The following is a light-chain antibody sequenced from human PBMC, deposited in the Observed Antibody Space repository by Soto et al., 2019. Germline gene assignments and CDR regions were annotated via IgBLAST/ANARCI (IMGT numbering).Light chain of an antibody. CDR1: SRDNGAFNY. Sequence: QSALTQPASVSGSPGQSITISCTGTSRDNGAFNYVSWYQQHPDKAPKLLISEVNNRPSGVSHRFSGSKSGNTASLTISGLQPADEADYYCSSYTTSGTYVLFGGGTQLTVL. J-gene: IGLJ3*02. CDR3: SSYTTSGTYVL. CDR2: EVN. V-gene: IGLV2-14*01.